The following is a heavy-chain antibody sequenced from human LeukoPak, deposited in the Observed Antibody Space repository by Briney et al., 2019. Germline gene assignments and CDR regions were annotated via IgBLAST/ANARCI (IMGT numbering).Heavy chain of an antibody. J-gene: IGHJ4*02. CDR2: FYYSGST. CDR1: GGSLSNYY. Sequence: SETLSLTCTVSGGSLSNYYWSWIRQPPGKGLEWIGHFYYSGSTNYNPSLESRVTISVDTSKNQFSLKLSSVTAADTAMYYCARSSGGYSYGYLFDYWGQGTLVTVSS. V-gene: IGHV4-59*01. D-gene: IGHD5-18*01. CDR3: ARSSGGYSYGYLFDY.